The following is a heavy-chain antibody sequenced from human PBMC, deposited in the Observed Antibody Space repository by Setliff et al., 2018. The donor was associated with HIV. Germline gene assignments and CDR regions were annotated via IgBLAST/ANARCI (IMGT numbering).Heavy chain of an antibody. CDR1: GYTFTSYD. J-gene: IGHJ6*03. D-gene: IGHD6-19*01. CDR2: MNPNSGNT. CDR3: ARGAWYTSGWYSSRYMDV. Sequence: EASVKVSCKASGYTFTSYDINWVRQATGQGLEWMGWMNPNSGNTGYAQKFQGRVTMTRNTSISTAYMELSSLRSEDTAVYYCARGAWYTSGWYSSRYMDVWGKGTTVTVSS. V-gene: IGHV1-8*02.